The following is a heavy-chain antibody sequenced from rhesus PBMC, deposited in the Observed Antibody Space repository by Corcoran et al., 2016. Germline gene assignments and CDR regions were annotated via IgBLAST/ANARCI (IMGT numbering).Heavy chain of an antibody. CDR1: GASISSYW. CDR2: INGNTAST. CDR3: ARAPYDSGYYKIYYGLDS. D-gene: IGHD3-28*01. J-gene: IGHJ6*01. Sequence: QVQLQESGPGLVKPSETLSLTCAVSGASISSYWWNWIRQPPGKGLEGIGEINGNTASTNYHPPLKSRVPLSKAASKTPFSRKLSSVPSADTAVYYCARAPYDSGYYKIYYGLDSWGQGVVVTVSS. V-gene: IGHV4-80*01.